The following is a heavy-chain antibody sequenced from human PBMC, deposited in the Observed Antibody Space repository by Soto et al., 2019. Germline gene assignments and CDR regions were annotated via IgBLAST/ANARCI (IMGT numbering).Heavy chain of an antibody. D-gene: IGHD2-21*01. CDR2: IYYSGST. V-gene: IGHV4-31*03. CDR1: GGSISSGGYY. J-gene: IGHJ6*02. Sequence: PSETLSLTCTVSGGSISSGGYYWSWIHQHPGKGLEWIGYIYYSGSTYYNPSLKSRVTISVDTSKNQFSLKLSSVTAADTAVYYCAASCVGCGGFNYYGMDVWGQGTTVTVSS. CDR3: AASCVGCGGFNYYGMDV.